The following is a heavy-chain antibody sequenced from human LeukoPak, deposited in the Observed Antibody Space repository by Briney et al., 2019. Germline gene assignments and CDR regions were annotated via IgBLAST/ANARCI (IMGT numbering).Heavy chain of an antibody. J-gene: IGHJ4*02. V-gene: IGHV4-34*01. CDR3: ARGTGYSSGWPDEGFDY. CDR1: GGSFSGYY. D-gene: IGHD6-19*01. Sequence: PSETLSLTCAVYGGSFSGYYWSWIRQPPGKGPEWIGEINHSGSTNYNPSLKSRVTISVDTSKNQFSLKLSSVTAADTAVYYCARGTGYSSGWPDEGFDYWGQGTLVAVSS. CDR2: INHSGST.